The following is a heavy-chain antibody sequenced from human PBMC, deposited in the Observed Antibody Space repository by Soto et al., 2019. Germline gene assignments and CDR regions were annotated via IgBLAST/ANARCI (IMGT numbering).Heavy chain of an antibody. CDR1: GYTFTGYY. V-gene: IGHV1-2*04. J-gene: IGHJ6*02. Sequence: GASVKVSCKASGYTFTGYYMHWVRQAPGQGLEWMGWINPNSGGTNYAQKFQGWVTMTRDTSISTAYMELSRLRSDDTAVYYCARELPGIAAAGTGYYYYGMDVWGQGTTVTVSS. CDR2: INPNSGGT. CDR3: ARELPGIAAAGTGYYYYGMDV. D-gene: IGHD6-13*01.